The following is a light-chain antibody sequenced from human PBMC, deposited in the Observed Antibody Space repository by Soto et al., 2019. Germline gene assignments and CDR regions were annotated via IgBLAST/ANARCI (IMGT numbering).Light chain of an antibody. CDR2: GAS. J-gene: IGKJ5*01. V-gene: IGKV3D-7*01. CDR1: QSVSSSY. Sequence: EVVMTQSPATLSLSPGERATLSRRSSQSVSSSYLSWYQQKPGQAPRLLIYGASTRATGIPARFSGSGSGTDFTLTISSLQPEDFAVYYCQPDYNLQVTVGPGTRLEIK. CDR3: QPDYNLQVT.